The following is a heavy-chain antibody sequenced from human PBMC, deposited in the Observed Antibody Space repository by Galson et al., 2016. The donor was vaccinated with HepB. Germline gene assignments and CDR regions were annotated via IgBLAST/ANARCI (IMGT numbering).Heavy chain of an antibody. CDR3: ARAVMLGRGMDV. J-gene: IGHJ6*02. V-gene: IGHV1-46*01. Sequence: SVKVSCKASGYSFTAFHMNWVRRAPGQGLEWMGIINPGRGVTVYTPSLQGRVAFTTDTSRNQFSLHLNSVTPEDTAVYYCARAVMLGRGMDVWGQGTTVTVSS. D-gene: IGHD3-10*01. CDR2: INPGRGVT. CDR1: GYSFTAFH.